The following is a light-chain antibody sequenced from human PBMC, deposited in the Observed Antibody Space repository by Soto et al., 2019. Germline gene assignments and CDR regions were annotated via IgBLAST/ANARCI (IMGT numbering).Light chain of an antibody. CDR3: MQSTQLPPT. J-gene: IGKJ5*01. CDR1: QSLLHSNGYNY. CDR2: LGS. Sequence: DIVMTQSPLSLPVTPGEPASISCRSSQSLLHSNGYNYLDWYLQKPGQSPQLQIYLGSNRASGVPDRFSGSGSGTDFTLEISRVETDDVGIYYCMQSTQLPPTFGQGTRLEIK. V-gene: IGKV2-28*01.